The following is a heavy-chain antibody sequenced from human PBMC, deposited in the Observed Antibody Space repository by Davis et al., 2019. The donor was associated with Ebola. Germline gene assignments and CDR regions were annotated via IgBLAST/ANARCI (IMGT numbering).Heavy chain of an antibody. CDR1: GFTFSNYN. CDR3: ARGAVATTLDY. J-gene: IGHJ4*02. CDR2: ISSSSSYI. D-gene: IGHD5-12*01. V-gene: IGHV3-21*01. Sequence: PGGSLRLSCAASGFTFSNYNMNWVRQAPGKGLEWVSSISSSSSYIYYADSVKGRFTISRDNAKNSLYLQMNSLRVEDTAVYYCARGAVATTLDYWGQGTLVTVSS.